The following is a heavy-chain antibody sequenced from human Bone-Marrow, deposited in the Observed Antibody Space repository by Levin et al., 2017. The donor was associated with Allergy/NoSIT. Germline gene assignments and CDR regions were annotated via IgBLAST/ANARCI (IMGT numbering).Heavy chain of an antibody. V-gene: IGHV3-23*01. J-gene: IGHJ4*02. Sequence: GESLKISCAASGFTFDSNAMSWVRQAPGKGLEWVSAISDSGGSTYYADSVKGRFTISRDNSKNTLYLQLNSLRAEDTAVYYCAKAYCSCTSCHGGYFDCWGQGTLVTVSS. D-gene: IGHD2-2*01. CDR2: ISDSGGST. CDR3: AKAYCSCTSCHGGYFDC. CDR1: GFTFDSNA.